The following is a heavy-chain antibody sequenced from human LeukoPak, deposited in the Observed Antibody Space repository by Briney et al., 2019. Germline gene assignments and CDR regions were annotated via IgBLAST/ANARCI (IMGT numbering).Heavy chain of an antibody. J-gene: IGHJ4*02. Sequence: VGSLRLSCAASGFTFDDYGMSWVRQVPGRGLEWVSGITWNADNTGYAEAVKGRFTISRDNAKNSLYLQMNSLRAEDTALYYCARDWRSGYSIDNWGQGTLVTVSS. D-gene: IGHD6-19*01. CDR1: GFTFDDYG. CDR2: ITWNADNT. CDR3: ARDWRSGYSIDN. V-gene: IGHV3-20*04.